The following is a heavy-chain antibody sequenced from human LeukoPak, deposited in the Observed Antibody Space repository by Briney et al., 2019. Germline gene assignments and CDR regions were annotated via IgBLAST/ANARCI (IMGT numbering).Heavy chain of an antibody. Sequence: GGSLCLSCAVSGFTFSSDAMSWVRQAPGKGLEWVAALGTGGATTYYPDSVRGLFTISRVKSKTTLYLQMTSLSAEDTAVYYCENHNGPGIARGPLDYWGQGTLVTVSS. V-gene: IGHV3-23*01. D-gene: IGHD2-8*01. J-gene: IGHJ4*02. CDR2: LGTGGATT. CDR1: GFTFSSDA. CDR3: ENHNGPGIARGPLDY.